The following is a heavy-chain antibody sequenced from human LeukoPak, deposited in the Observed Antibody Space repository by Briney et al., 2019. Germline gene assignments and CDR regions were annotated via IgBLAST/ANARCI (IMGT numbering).Heavy chain of an antibody. V-gene: IGHV3-23*01. CDR1: GFTFSSYS. CDR2: ISGSGGST. CDR3: AKDHGSLGSGLN. D-gene: IGHD3-10*01. Sequence: GGSLRLSCAASGFTFSSYSMNWVRQAPGKGLEWVSAISGSGGSTYYAGSVKGRFTISRDNSKNTLYLQMNSLRAEDTAVYYCAKDHGSLGSGLNWGQGTLVTVSS. J-gene: IGHJ4*02.